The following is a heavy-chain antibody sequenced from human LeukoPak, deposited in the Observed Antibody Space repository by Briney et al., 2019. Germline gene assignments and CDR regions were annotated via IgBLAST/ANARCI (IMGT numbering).Heavy chain of an antibody. CDR1: GFTFSNHW. V-gene: IGHV3-7*01. D-gene: IGHD3-10*01. J-gene: IGHJ4*02. CDR2: IKQDGSEK. CDR3: ARDGEGGYPVDY. Sequence: SGGPLRLSCAASGFTFSNHWMSWVREAPGKGLEWVANIKQDGSEKNYVDSVKGRFTISRDNAKNTLYLQMNSLRAEDTAVYYCARDGEGGYPVDYWGQGTLVTVSS.